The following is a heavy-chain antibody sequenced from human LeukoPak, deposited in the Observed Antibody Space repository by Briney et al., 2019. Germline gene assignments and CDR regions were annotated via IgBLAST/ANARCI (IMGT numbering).Heavy chain of an antibody. Sequence: GASVKVSCKASGGTFSSYAISWVRQAPGQGLEWMGGIIPIFGTANYAQKFQGRVTITADESTSTAYMELSSLRSEDTAVYYCARAGVLEPLDYYYYMDVWGKGTTVTVSS. CDR3: ARAGVLEPLDYYYYMDV. CDR1: GGTFSSYA. J-gene: IGHJ6*03. CDR2: IIPIFGTA. V-gene: IGHV1-69*13. D-gene: IGHD1-1*01.